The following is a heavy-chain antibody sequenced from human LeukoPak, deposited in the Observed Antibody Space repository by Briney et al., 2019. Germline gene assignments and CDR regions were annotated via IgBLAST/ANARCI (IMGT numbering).Heavy chain of an antibody. CDR2: ISSSGSTI. V-gene: IGHV3-48*03. CDR1: GFTFSSYE. D-gene: IGHD1-1*01. Sequence: PGGFLRLSCAASGFTFSSYEMNWVRQAPGRGLEWVSYISSSGSTIYYADSVKGRFTISRDNAKNSLYLQMNSLRAEDTAVYYCARVFSKVERDDYWGQGTLVTVSS. J-gene: IGHJ4*02. CDR3: ARVFSKVERDDY.